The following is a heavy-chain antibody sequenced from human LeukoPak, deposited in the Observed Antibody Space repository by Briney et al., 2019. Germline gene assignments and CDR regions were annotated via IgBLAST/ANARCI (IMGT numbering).Heavy chain of an antibody. D-gene: IGHD2-15*01. CDR3: AKARCSGGSCRAIDY. Sequence: GGSLRLPCAASGFTFSSYAMSWVRQAPGKGLEWVSAISGSGGSTYYADSVKGRFTISRDNSKNTLYLQMNSLRAEDTAVYYCAKARCSGGSCRAIDYWGQGTLVTVSS. J-gene: IGHJ4*02. CDR1: GFTFSSYA. CDR2: ISGSGGST. V-gene: IGHV3-23*01.